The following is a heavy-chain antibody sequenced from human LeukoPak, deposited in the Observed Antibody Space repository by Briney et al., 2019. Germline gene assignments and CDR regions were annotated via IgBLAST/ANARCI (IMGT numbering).Heavy chain of an antibody. CDR3: ASLNYHGSGSPFDY. J-gene: IGHJ4*02. CDR1: GVSISSNY. D-gene: IGHD3-10*01. CDR2: IFNSADI. V-gene: IGHV4-59*01. Sequence: PSETLSLTCTVSGVSISSNYWSWIRQPPGEGLECIGYIFNSADIRYNPSLQRRVTISVDTSKNQFSLKLSSVTAADTAIYYCASLNYHGSGSPFDYWGQGMLVTVSS.